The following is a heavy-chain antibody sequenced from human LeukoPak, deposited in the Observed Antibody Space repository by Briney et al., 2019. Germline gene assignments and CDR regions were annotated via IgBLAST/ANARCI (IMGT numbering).Heavy chain of an antibody. V-gene: IGHV4-31*03. D-gene: IGHD2-2*01. CDR3: ARDGSSSFDP. CDR1: GGSISSGGYY. J-gene: IGHJ5*02. CDR2: IYYSGST. Sequence: SETLSLTCTVSGGSISSGGYYWSWIRQHPGKGLEWIGYIYYSGSTYYNPSLKSRVTISVDTSKNQFSLKLSSVTAADTAVYYCARDGSSSFDPWGQGTLVTVSP.